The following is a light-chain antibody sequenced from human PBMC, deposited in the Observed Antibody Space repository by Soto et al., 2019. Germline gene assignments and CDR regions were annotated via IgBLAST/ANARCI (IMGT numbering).Light chain of an antibody. Sequence: QSVLTQPPSASGSPGQSVTISCAGTSSDVGGYNYVSWYQQYPGKVPKLMIYEVSERPSGVPDRFSGSKSGTTAFLTVSGLQAEDEAAYYCLSYADTAYVFGTGTKVTV. CDR2: EVS. CDR1: SSDVGGYNY. CDR3: LSYADTAYV. V-gene: IGLV2-8*01. J-gene: IGLJ1*01.